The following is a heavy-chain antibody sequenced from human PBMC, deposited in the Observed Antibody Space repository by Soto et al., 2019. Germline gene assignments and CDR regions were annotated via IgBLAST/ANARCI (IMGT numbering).Heavy chain of an antibody. CDR2: IFHSGST. Sequence: QVQLQESGPGLVKPSGTLSLTCAVSGGSISSNNWWSWVRQPPGKGLEWLGEIFHSGSTHYSPSLKSRVTISVDKSKKYLSLHLTSATAADTAVYYCARLYSGSYSDSWGQGTLVTVSS. D-gene: IGHD1-26*01. V-gene: IGHV4-4*02. CDR3: ARLYSGSYSDS. CDR1: GGSISSNNW. J-gene: IGHJ4*02.